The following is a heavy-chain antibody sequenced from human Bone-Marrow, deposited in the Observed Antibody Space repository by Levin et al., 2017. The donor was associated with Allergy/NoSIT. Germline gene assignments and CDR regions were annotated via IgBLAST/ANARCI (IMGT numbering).Heavy chain of an antibody. CDR3: ARSDYGDYLRNWYFDL. V-gene: IGHV4-59*01. J-gene: IGHJ2*01. CDR2: IYDSGRT. D-gene: IGHD4-17*01. CDR1: GGSMNSYY. Sequence: SETLSLTCTVSGGSMNSYYWSWIRQAPGKGLEWIGYIYDSGRTNHNPSVDSRVTISVDTSKNQFSLKLTSVTAADTAMYYCARSDYGDYLRNWYFDLWGRGTLVIVSS.